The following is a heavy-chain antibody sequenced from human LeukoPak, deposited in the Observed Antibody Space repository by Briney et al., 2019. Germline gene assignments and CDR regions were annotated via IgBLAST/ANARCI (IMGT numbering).Heavy chain of an antibody. J-gene: IGHJ4*02. V-gene: IGHV3-23*01. CDR2: ISADGQVT. CDR3: ARXPYNTILYRLAH. CDR1: GFAFGTYA. D-gene: IGHD3-10*01. Sequence: PGGSLRLSCAGSGFAFGTYAMSWVRQAPGMGLEWVSSISADGQVTYYADSVEGRFTVSRDNSKSTLYLQLNSLRAEDAATYYCARXPYNTILYRLAHWGQGTLVTVSS.